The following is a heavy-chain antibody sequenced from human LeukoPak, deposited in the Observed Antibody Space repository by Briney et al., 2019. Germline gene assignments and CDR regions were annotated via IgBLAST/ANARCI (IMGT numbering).Heavy chain of an antibody. Sequence: PSETLSLTCAVYGGSFSGYYWSWIRQPPGKGLEWIGEINHSGSTNYNPPLKSRVTISVDTSKNQFSLKPSSVTAADTAVYYCARTRAAGYSSGWYHYWGQGTLVTVSS. D-gene: IGHD6-19*01. CDR3: ARTRAAGYSSGWYHY. J-gene: IGHJ4*02. CDR2: INHSGST. CDR1: GGSFSGYY. V-gene: IGHV4-34*01.